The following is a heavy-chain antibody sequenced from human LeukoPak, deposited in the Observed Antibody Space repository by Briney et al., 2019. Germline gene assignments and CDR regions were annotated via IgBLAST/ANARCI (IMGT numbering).Heavy chain of an antibody. CDR2: IYPGDSDT. V-gene: IGHV5-51*01. Sequence: GESLKISCKGSGYSFTSYWIGWVRQMPGKGLEWMGIIYPGDSDTRYSPSFQSQVTISADKSISTAYLQWSSLKASDTAMYYCARAHGGSSLRGGWFDPWGQGTLVTVSS. D-gene: IGHD6-13*01. J-gene: IGHJ5*02. CDR3: ARAHGGSSLRGGWFDP. CDR1: GYSFTSYW.